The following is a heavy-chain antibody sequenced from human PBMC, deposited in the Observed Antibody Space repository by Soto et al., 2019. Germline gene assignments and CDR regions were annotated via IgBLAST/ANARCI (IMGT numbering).Heavy chain of an antibody. CDR2: ISAYNGNT. J-gene: IGHJ5*02. D-gene: IGHD6-6*01. V-gene: IGHV1-18*01. Sequence: SVKVLFNASYCTFTSYGISWVRQAPVLGLEWMGWISAYNGNTNSAQKLQGRVTMTTDTSTSTAYREVRSLRSDDTDMYYCARVARIAAHTNWFDPWGQVTMLTVPS. CDR3: ARVARIAAHTNWFDP. CDR1: YCTFTSYG.